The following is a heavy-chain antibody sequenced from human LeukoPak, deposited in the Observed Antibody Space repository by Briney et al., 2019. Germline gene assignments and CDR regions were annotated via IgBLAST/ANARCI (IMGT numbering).Heavy chain of an antibody. J-gene: IGHJ4*02. V-gene: IGHV4-61*03. Sequence: NPSETLSLTCTISGGSVSSGHYYWSWIRQPPGKGLEWIGYIYNSESTNYNPSLKGRVTISVDTSKNHFSLKLSSVTAADTAVYYCATGGSLAAAGDYWGQGTLVTVSS. CDR2: IYNSEST. CDR3: ATGGSLAAAGDY. D-gene: IGHD6-13*01. CDR1: GGSVSSGHYY.